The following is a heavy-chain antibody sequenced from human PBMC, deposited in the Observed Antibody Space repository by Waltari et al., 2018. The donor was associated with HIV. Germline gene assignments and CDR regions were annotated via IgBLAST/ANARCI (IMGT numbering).Heavy chain of an antibody. Sequence: QLQLQESGPGLVKPSETLSLTCPVSGGSISTRSYYCDLIRKPPGKGLEWIGTICYSGITYYNPSLKSRVTISVDTSKNQFSLKLTSVTVADTAVYYCARRPYSGSYYEEYYFDYWGQGTLVTVSS. D-gene: IGHD1-26*01. CDR2: ICYSGIT. CDR3: ARRPYSGSYYEEYYFDY. J-gene: IGHJ4*02. V-gene: IGHV4-39*01. CDR1: GGSISTRSYY.